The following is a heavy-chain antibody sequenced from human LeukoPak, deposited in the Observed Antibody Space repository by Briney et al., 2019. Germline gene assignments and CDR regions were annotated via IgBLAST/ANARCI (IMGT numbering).Heavy chain of an antibody. D-gene: IGHD3-3*01. CDR2: ISSSSSYI. V-gene: IGHV3-21*01. Sequence: GGSLRLSCAASGFTFSSYSMNWVRQAPGKGLEWVSSISSSSSYIYYADSVKGRFTISRDNAKNSLYLQMNSLRAEDTAVYYCARDFRRGVVIIREYYYYGMDVWGQGTTVTVSS. J-gene: IGHJ6*02. CDR3: ARDFRRGVVIIREYYYYGMDV. CDR1: GFTFSSYS.